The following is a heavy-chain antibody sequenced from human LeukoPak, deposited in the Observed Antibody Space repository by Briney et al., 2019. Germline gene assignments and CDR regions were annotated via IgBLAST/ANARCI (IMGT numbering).Heavy chain of an antibody. CDR1: GFTFSSYD. J-gene: IGHJ6*03. V-gene: IGHV3-13*01. Sequence: GGSLTLSCAASGFTFSSYDMHWVSQATGKGLEWISASGTAGDTYYPGSVKGRFTISRENATNSLYLQMNSLRAGDTAVYYCARGKDTAMGRGYYYYYMDVWGKGTTVTVSS. CDR3: ARGKDTAMGRGYYYYYMDV. CDR2: SGTAGDT. D-gene: IGHD5-18*01.